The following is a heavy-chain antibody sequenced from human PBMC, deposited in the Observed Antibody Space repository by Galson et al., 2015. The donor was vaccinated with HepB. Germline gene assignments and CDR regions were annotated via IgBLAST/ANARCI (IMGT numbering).Heavy chain of an antibody. J-gene: IGHJ4*02. D-gene: IGHD3-10*01. CDR2: ISGSGGST. CDR3: AKAVKYYGSGGVVY. CDR1: GFTFSSYA. Sequence: SLRLSCAASGFTFSSYAMSWVRQAPGKGLEWVSAISGSGGSTYYADSVKGRFTISRDNFKNTLYLQMNSLRAEDTAVYYCAKAVKYYGSGGVVYWGQGTLVAVSS. V-gene: IGHV3-23*01.